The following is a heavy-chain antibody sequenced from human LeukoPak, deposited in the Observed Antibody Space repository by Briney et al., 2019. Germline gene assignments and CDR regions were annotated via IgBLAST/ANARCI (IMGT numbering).Heavy chain of an antibody. D-gene: IGHD3-22*01. Sequence: ASVRVSCKASGYTFTSYGISWVRQAPGQRLEWMGWIGAYNGNTNYAQKLQGRVTMTTDTSTSTAYMELRSLRSDGTAVYYCARESEVYYYDSSGILGDYWGQRALVTVSS. CDR3: ARESEVYYYDSSGILGDY. J-gene: IGHJ4*02. V-gene: IGHV1-18*01. CDR2: IGAYNGNT. CDR1: GYTFTSYG.